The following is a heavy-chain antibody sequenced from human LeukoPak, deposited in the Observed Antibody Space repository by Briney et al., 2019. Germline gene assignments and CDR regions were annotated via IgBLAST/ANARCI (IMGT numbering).Heavy chain of an antibody. CDR2: ISGDAGST. CDR1: GFTFDDYA. D-gene: IGHD5-24*01. V-gene: IGHV3-43*02. J-gene: IGHJ4*02. CDR3: AKDIYRGLDMATRPDY. Sequence: GGSLRLSCAASGFTFDDYAMHWVRQAPGKGLEWVSLISGDAGSTYYAESVKGRFTISRDDSKNSLYLQMNSLRTEDTAFYYCAKDIYRGLDMATRPDYWGQGTLVTVSS.